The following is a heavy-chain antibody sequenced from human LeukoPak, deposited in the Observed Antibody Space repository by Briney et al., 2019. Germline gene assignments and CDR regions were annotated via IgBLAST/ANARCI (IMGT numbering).Heavy chain of an antibody. V-gene: IGHV4-31*03. CDR3: ARATSSSWTGYYFDY. J-gene: IGHJ4*02. CDR2: IYDSGST. D-gene: IGHD6-13*01. Sequence: SETLSLTCTVSGGSISSGGYYWSWIRQHPGKGLEWIGYIYDSGSTYYNPSLKSRVTISVDTSKNQFSLKLSSVTAADTAVYYCARATSSSWTGYYFDYWGQGTLVTVSS. CDR1: GGSISSGGYY.